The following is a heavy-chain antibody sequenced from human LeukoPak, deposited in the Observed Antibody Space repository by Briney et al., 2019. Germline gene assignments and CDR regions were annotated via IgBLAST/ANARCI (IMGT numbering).Heavy chain of an antibody. Sequence: PSETLSLTCAVYGGSFSGYYWSWIRQPPGKGLEWIGEINHSGSTNYNPSLKSRVTISVDTSKNQFSLKLSSVTVADTAVYYCARANSGSYYGRHWYFDLWGRGTLVTVSS. CDR1: GGSFSGYY. CDR3: ARANSGSYYGRHWYFDL. V-gene: IGHV4-34*01. J-gene: IGHJ2*01. CDR2: INHSGST. D-gene: IGHD1-26*01.